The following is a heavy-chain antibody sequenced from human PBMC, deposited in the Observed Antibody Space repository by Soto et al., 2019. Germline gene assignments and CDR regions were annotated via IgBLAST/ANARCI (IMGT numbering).Heavy chain of an antibody. CDR3: ARDPRGGYYDYVWGSYRPYYFDY. CDR1: GYSFTSYG. D-gene: IGHD3-16*02. J-gene: IGHJ4*01. Sequence: ASVKVSCKASGYSFTSYGISWVRQAPGQGLEWMGWISAYNGNKKYAQKLQGRVTMTTDTSTSTAYMELRSLRSDDTAVYYCARDPRGGYYDYVWGSYRPYYFDYWGQ. CDR2: ISAYNGNK. V-gene: IGHV1-18*01.